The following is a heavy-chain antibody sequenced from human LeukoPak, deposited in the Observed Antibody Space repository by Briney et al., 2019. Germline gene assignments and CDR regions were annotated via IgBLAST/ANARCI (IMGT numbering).Heavy chain of an antibody. CDR2: IYYSGST. CDR1: GGSISSYY. V-gene: IGHV4-59*12. D-gene: IGHD3-3*01. J-gene: IGHJ3*02. CDR3: ARDFWSGYYAVVRGFDI. Sequence: SETLSLTCTVSGGSISSYYWSWIRQPPGKGLEWIGYIYYSGSTNYNPSLKSRVTISVDTSKNQFSLKLSSVTAADTAVYYCARDFWSGYYAVVRGFDIWGQGTMVTVSS.